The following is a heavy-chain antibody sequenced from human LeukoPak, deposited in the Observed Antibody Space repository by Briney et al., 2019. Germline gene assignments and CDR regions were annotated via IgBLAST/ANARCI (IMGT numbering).Heavy chain of an antibody. J-gene: IGHJ4*02. CDR2: IYYSGST. V-gene: IGHV4-39*07. CDR1: GGSISSSSYY. CDR3: ARIGSHCSGTSCYGDY. D-gene: IGHD2-2*01. Sequence: SETLSLTCTVSGGSISSSSYYWGWIRQPPGKGLEWIGSIYYSGSTYYNPSLKSRVTISVDTSKNQFSLKLSSVTAADTALYYCARIGSHCSGTSCYGDYWGQGALVTVSS.